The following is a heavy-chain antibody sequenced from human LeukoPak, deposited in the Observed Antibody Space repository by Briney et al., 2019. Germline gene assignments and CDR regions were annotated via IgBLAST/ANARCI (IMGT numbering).Heavy chain of an antibody. CDR3: ARATSRSWSFDY. CDR2: IYYSGST. CDR1: GGSISSYY. J-gene: IGHJ4*02. V-gene: IGHV4-59*01. Sequence: PSETLSLTCTVSGGSISSYYWSWIRQLPGKGLEWIGYIYYSGSTNYNPSLKSRVTISVDTSKNQFSLKLSSVTAADTAVYYCARATSRSWSFDYWGQGTLVTVSS. D-gene: IGHD3-10*01.